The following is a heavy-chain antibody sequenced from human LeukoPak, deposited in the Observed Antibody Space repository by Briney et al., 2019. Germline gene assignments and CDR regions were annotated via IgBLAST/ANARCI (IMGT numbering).Heavy chain of an antibody. CDR3: AFLRVPNYYYGMDV. CDR2: IIPIFGTA. V-gene: IGHV1-69*13. CDR1: GGTFSSYA. J-gene: IGHJ6*02. Sequence: GASVKVSCKASGGTFSSYAISWVRQAPGQGLEWMGGIIPIFGTANYAQKFQGRVTITADESTSTAYMELSSLRSEDTAVYYCAFLRVPNYYYGMDVWGQGTTVTVSS.